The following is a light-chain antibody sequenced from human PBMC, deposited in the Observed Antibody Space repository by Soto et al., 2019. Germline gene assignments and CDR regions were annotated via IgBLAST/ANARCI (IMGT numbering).Light chain of an antibody. J-gene: IGKJ2*01. CDR2: GAS. V-gene: IGKV3-20*01. CDR1: QSVSRY. Sequence: LVFTASPGTLSFSPGARATLSCRASQSVSRYLAWYQQKPGQAPRPLIYGASRRATGIPDRFSGSGSGTDFTLTTTTLEPEDSAVYYCQHYGNSVPSTFAQGTKVDI. CDR3: QHYGNSVPST.